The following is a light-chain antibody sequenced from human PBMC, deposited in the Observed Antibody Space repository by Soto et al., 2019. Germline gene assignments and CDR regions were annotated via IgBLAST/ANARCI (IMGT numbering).Light chain of an antibody. CDR3: QQRVSWPPT. V-gene: IGKV3-11*01. Sequence: EVVLTQSPAALSLSPGERATLSCKTSQTVSTYLGWYQHKPGQAPRLLIYDASIRAAGIPARFIGSGSGTDFTLTISSLEPEDSAVYHCQQRVSWPPTFGQGTRLEIE. CDR1: QTVSTY. J-gene: IGKJ2*01. CDR2: DAS.